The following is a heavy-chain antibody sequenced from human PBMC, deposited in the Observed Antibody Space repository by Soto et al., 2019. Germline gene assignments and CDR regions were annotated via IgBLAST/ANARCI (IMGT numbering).Heavy chain of an antibody. CDR3: ARDNTGLYHAACDV. Sequence: QVQLVQAGGGVVQPGTSLRLSCAASGFIFSDYVMYWFRQTPGKGLEWMAVISYDGTNKHYANSVKGRFFMSRDNSNNTLYLQMRSLILEVSAIFYCARDNTGLYHAACDVWGRWTLVAVSS. CDR1: GFIFSDYV. CDR2: ISYDGTNK. D-gene: IGHD2-8*02. V-gene: IGHV3-30*14. J-gene: IGHJ3*01.